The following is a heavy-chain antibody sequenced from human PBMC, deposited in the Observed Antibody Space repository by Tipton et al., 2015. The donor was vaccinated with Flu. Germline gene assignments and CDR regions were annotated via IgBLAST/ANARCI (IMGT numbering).Heavy chain of an antibody. Sequence: TLSLTCTVSDDSITYYYWSWIRQPPGKGLEWIGYIYYSGGTNYNPSLQSRLSISVDSSKYQLSLKLTSVTAADTAVYYCARARAPYYYYAMDVWGQGATVTVS. V-gene: IGHV4-59*01. D-gene: IGHD3-10*01. J-gene: IGHJ6*02. CDR3: ARARAPYYYYAMDV. CDR2: IYYSGGT. CDR1: DDSITYYY.